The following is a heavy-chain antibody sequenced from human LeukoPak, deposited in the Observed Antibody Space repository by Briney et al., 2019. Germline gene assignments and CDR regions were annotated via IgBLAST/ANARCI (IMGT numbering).Heavy chain of an antibody. Sequence: NPSETLSLTCTDSGGSISSSSYYWGWIRQPPGKGLEWIGSIYYSGSTYYNPSLKSRVTISVDTSKNQFSLKLSSVTAADTAVYYCARREEGIAAAGLFDYWGQGTLVTVSS. V-gene: IGHV4-39*01. CDR2: IYYSGST. CDR3: ARREEGIAAAGLFDY. CDR1: GGSISSSSYY. D-gene: IGHD6-13*01. J-gene: IGHJ4*02.